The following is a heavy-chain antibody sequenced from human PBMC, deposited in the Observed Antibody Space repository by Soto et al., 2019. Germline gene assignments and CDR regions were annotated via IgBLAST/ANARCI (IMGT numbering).Heavy chain of an antibody. D-gene: IGHD6-19*01. CDR1: DGSISSDGYY. V-gene: IGHV4-31*11. CDR3: AKLDSSGWYVGAFDI. Sequence: VQLQESGPGLVKPSQTLSLTCAVSDGSISSDGYYWSWIRQHPGKGLEWLGSIYYSGSTYYNPSLKSRVTMSVDTSKNQFSLNLSSVTAADTAVYYCAKLDSSGWYVGAFDIWGQGTMVTVSS. CDR2: IYYSGST. J-gene: IGHJ3*02.